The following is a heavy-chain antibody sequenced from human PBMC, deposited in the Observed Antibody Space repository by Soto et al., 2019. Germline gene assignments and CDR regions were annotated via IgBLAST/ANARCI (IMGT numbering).Heavy chain of an antibody. V-gene: IGHV1-69*06. CDR3: SRTYSYGQYYYYYYGMDV. J-gene: IGHJ6*02. D-gene: IGHD5-18*01. CDR1: GGTFSSYA. CDR2: IIPIFGTA. Sequence: QVQLVQSGAEVKKPGSSVKVSCKASGGTFSSYAISWVRQAPGQGLEWMGGIIPIFGTANYAQKFQGRVTITADKSTSTAYMELSSLRSEDTAVYYWSRTYSYGQYYYYYYGMDVWGQGTTVTVSS.